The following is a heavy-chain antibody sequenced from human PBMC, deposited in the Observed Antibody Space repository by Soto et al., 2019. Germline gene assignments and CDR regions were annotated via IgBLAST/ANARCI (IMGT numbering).Heavy chain of an antibody. V-gene: IGHV3-15*07. CDR2: IKNKGDGGTI. D-gene: IGHD6-19*01. J-gene: IGHJ4*02. Sequence: EVQLVESGGGLVKPGGPLRLSCAASGFTFSKAWMNWVRQAPGKGLEWVGRIKNKGDGGTIDYAAPVKGRFTISRDDSKNMLYLQVNSLKAEDTAVYYCTTIRPVAGSFDNWGQGTLVTVSS. CDR1: GFTFSKAW. CDR3: TTIRPVAGSFDN.